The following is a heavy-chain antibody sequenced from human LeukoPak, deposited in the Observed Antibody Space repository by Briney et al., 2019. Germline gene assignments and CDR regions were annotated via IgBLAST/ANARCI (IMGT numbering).Heavy chain of an antibody. V-gene: IGHV3-7*03. Sequence: PGGSLRLSCAASGFTFSSYWMSWVRRAPGKGLEWVANIKQDGSEKYYVDSVKGRFTISRDNAKNSLYLQMNSLRAEDTAVYYCARGKNSSWYRYYYYYGMDVWGKGTTVTVSS. CDR2: IKQDGSEK. J-gene: IGHJ6*04. CDR3: ARGKNSSWYRYYYYYGMDV. CDR1: GFTFSSYW. D-gene: IGHD6-13*01.